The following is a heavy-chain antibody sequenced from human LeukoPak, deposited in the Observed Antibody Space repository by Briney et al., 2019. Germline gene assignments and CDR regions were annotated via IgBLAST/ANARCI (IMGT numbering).Heavy chain of an antibody. D-gene: IGHD3-10*01. CDR1: GFTFSSYA. Sequence: PGGSLRLSCAASGFTFSSYAMSWVRQAPGKGLEWVSAISGSDSTYYADSVKGRFTISRDNSKNTLYLQMNSLRAEDTAIYYCAKAVWFGEFDYYFFGLDVWGQGTTVTVSS. J-gene: IGHJ6*02. V-gene: IGHV3-23*01. CDR3: AKAVWFGEFDYYFFGLDV. CDR2: ISGSDST.